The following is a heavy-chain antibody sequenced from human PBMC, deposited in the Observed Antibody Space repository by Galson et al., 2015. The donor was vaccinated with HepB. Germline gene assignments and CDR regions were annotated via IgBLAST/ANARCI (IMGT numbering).Heavy chain of an antibody. J-gene: IGHJ6*02. CDR3: ARDSINLWFGELFHSYYYYGMDV. CDR2: IYSGGST. V-gene: IGHV3-66*01. CDR1: GFTFSSYA. Sequence: SLRLSCAASGFTFSSYAMSWVRQPPGKGLEWVSVIYSGGSTYYADSVKGRFTISRDNSKNTLYLQMNSLRAEDTAVYYCARDSINLWFGELFHSYYYYGMDVWGQGTTVTVSS. D-gene: IGHD3-10*01.